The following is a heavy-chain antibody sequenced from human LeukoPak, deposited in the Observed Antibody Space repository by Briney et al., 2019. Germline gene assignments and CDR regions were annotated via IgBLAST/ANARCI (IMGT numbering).Heavy chain of an antibody. CDR2: IIPIFGTA. D-gene: IGHD3-22*01. V-gene: IGHV1-69*05. CDR3: ARDPAYYDSSGYYYPSWFDP. CDR1: GGTFSSYA. Sequence: PMASVKVSCKASGGTFSSYAISWVRQAPGRGLEWMGRIIPIFGTANYAQKFQGRVTITTDESTSTAYMELSSLRSEDTAVYYCARDPAYYDSSGYYYPSWFDPWGQGTLVTVSS. J-gene: IGHJ5*02.